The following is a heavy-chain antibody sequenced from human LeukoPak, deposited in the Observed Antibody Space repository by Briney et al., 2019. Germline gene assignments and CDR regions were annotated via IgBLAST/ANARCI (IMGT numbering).Heavy chain of an antibody. CDR2: VNPNSGGT. CDR3: ARESGSILGPMDV. Sequence: ASVKVSCKASGYTFTGYYMHWVRQAPGQGLEWMGWVNPNSGGTNCAQKFQGWVTMTRDTSISTAYMELSRLRSDDTAVYYCARESGSILGPMDVWGKGTTVTVSS. V-gene: IGHV1-2*04. CDR1: GYTFTGYY. J-gene: IGHJ6*04. D-gene: IGHD3-3*01.